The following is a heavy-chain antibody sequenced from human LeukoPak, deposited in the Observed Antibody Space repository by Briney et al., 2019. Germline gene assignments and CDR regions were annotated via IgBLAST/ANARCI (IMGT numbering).Heavy chain of an antibody. CDR3: AREVLLWFGEQDHYYYYMDV. CDR2: INWNGGST. Sequence: PGGSLRLSCAASGFTFDDYGMRWVRQAPGKGLEWVSGINWNGGSTGYADSVKGRFTISRDNAKNSLYLQMNSLRAEDTALYYCAREVLLWFGEQDHYYYYMDVWGKGTTVTVSS. D-gene: IGHD3-10*01. V-gene: IGHV3-20*04. CDR1: GFTFDDYG. J-gene: IGHJ6*03.